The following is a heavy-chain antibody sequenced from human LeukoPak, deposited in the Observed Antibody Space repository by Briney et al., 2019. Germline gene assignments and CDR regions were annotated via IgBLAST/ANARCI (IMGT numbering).Heavy chain of an antibody. Sequence: PGGSLRLSCAGSGFTFSDYPMTWVRQAPGKGLEWVSAISGSRGHTYYADSVRGRFTISRDNFKNTVSLQMNSLRADDTAIYYCANHLACGSTSCPPFDYWGQGTLVTVSS. J-gene: IGHJ4*02. CDR1: GFTFSDYP. V-gene: IGHV3-23*01. CDR3: ANHLACGSTSCPPFDY. D-gene: IGHD2-2*01. CDR2: ISGSRGHT.